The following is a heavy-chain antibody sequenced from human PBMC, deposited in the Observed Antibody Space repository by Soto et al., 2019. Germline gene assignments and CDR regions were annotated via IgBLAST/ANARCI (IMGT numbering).Heavy chain of an antibody. CDR2: IHGSGST. Sequence: QVQLQESGPGLVKPSQTLSLTCTVSGGSTSSGGYSWSWIRHRPGKGLEWIGYIHGSGSTYYNPSLKSRITISMDTSQNQFSLKLRSVSAADTAVYHCARVASRSGELSRFFDYWGQGILVTVSS. J-gene: IGHJ4*02. V-gene: IGHV4-31*03. CDR3: ARVASRSGELSRFFDY. CDR1: GGSTSSGGYS. D-gene: IGHD3-10*01.